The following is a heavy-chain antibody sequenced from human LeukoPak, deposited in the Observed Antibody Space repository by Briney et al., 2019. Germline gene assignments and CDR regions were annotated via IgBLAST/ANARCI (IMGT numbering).Heavy chain of an antibody. V-gene: IGHV1-18*01. D-gene: IGHD6-6*01. CDR2: ISAYNGNT. J-gene: IGHJ4*02. CDR3: ARDLPLRPEYSSSSMNY. CDR1: GYTFTSYG. Sequence: GASVKVSCKASGYTFTSYGISWVRQAPGQGLEWMGWISAYNGNTNYAQKLQGRVTMTTDTSTSTAYMELRSLRSDDTAVYYCARDLPLRPEYSSSSMNYWGQGTLVTVSS.